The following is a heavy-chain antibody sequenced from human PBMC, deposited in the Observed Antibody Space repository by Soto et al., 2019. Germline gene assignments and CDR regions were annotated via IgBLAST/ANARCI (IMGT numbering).Heavy chain of an antibody. CDR2: IYYSGST. CDR3: ARDHPDTAMVYLDY. D-gene: IGHD5-18*01. V-gene: IGHV4-59*01. CDR1: GGSISSYY. Sequence: SETLSLTCTVSGGSISSYYWSWIRQPPGKGLEWIGYIYYSGSTNYNPSLKSRVTISVDTSKNQFSLKLSSVTAADTAVYYCARDHPDTAMVYLDYWGQGTLVTVSS. J-gene: IGHJ4*02.